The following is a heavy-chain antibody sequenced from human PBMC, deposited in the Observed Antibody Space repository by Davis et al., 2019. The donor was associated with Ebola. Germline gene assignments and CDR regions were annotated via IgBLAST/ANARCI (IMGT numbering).Heavy chain of an antibody. CDR2: ISYDGSNK. CDR3: VSSGWYGGYEG. CDR1: GFTFSNYA. V-gene: IGHV3-30*04. Sequence: PGGSLRLSCAASGFTFSNYAMHWVRQAPGKGLEWVAVISYDGSNKYYADSVKGRFTISRDNSKNTLYLQMNSLRAEETAVYYCVSSGWYGGYEGWGQGTLVTVSS. D-gene: IGHD6-19*01. J-gene: IGHJ4*02.